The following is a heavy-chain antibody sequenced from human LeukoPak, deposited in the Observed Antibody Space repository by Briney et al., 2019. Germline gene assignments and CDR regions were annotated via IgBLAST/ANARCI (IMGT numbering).Heavy chain of an antibody. D-gene: IGHD1-20*01. Sequence: GGSLRLSCAASGFTFSSYTMNWVRQAPGKGLEWVSSISSSISYIYYADSVKGRFTISRDNAKNSLYLQMNSLRAEDTAVYYCARDSLYNWNERTYFDYWGQGTLVTVSS. CDR2: ISSSISYI. V-gene: IGHV3-21*01. CDR1: GFTFSSYT. CDR3: ARDSLYNWNERTYFDY. J-gene: IGHJ4*02.